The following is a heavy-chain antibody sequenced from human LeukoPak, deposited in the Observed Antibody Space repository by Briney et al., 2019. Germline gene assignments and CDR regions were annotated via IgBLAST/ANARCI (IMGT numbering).Heavy chain of an antibody. D-gene: IGHD5/OR15-5a*01. V-gene: IGHV3-23*01. CDR2: ISGSGGST. CDR3: AKGLRYPDRGHFDY. CDR1: GFTFSSYW. J-gene: IGHJ4*02. Sequence: GGSLRLSCVASGFTFSSYWMHWVRQAPGKGLEWVSAISGSGGSTYYADSVKGRFTISRDNSKNTLYLQMNSLRAEDTAVYYCAKGLRYPDRGHFDYWGQGTLVTVSS.